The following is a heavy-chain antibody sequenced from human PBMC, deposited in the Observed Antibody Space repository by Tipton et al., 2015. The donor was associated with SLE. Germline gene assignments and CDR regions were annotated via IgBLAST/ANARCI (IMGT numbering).Heavy chain of an antibody. J-gene: IGHJ4*02. D-gene: IGHD5-18*01. CDR2: VHHSGIT. CDR3: ARHGYEEYFDY. V-gene: IGHV4-59*08. Sequence: TLSLTCTVSRGSMGPLYWSWIRQSPGKGLEWIGYVHHSGITNYNSSLKSRVAISLNTSKNQFSLRLTSVTAADTAVYYCARHGYEEYFDYWGQGTLVTVSS. CDR1: RGSMGPLY.